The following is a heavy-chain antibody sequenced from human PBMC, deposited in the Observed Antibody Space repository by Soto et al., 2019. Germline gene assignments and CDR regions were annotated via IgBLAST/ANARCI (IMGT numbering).Heavy chain of an antibody. CDR3: AKDTSSSPYYMDV. J-gene: IGHJ6*03. CDR2: ITGSTGTT. D-gene: IGHD2-2*01. CDR1: GFPFSNFA. Sequence: EVQVLESGGGSVQPGGSLRLSCAASGFPFSNFAMSWVRHAPGKGLEWVSEITGSTGTTYYADSVKGRFIISRDNSKNTVHLQMNSLRAEDTAVYYCAKDTSSSPYYMDVWGKGTTVTVSS. V-gene: IGHV3-23*01.